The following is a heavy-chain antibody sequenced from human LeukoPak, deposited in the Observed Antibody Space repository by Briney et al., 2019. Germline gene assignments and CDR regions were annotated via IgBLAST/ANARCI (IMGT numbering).Heavy chain of an antibody. CDR3: AKDRRITMAGTVDYFDY. V-gene: IGHV3-11*01. Sequence: PRGSLRLSCAASGFTFSDYYMSWIRQAPGKGLEWVSYISSSGSTIYYADSVKGRFTISRDNSKNTLYLQMNSLRAADTAVYYCAKDRRITMAGTVDYFDYWGQGTLVTVSS. J-gene: IGHJ4*02. D-gene: IGHD6-19*01. CDR2: ISSSGSTI. CDR1: GFTFSDYY.